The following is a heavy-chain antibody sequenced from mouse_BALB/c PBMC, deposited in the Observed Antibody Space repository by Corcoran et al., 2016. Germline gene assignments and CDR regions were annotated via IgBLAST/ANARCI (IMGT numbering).Heavy chain of an antibody. J-gene: IGHJ2*01. CDR1: GFNIQDTY. CDR3: GRSREGNYVVY. D-gene: IGHD2-1*01. Sequence: VQLQQSGAELVKPGASVKLSCTASGFNIQDTYMHWVKQRPEQGLEWIGRIDPANGNTKYDPKFQGKATMTADTSSNTVYLQLSSLTSEATAVYYCGRSREGNYVVYWGQGTTLTVSS. CDR2: IDPANGNT. V-gene: IGHV14-3*02.